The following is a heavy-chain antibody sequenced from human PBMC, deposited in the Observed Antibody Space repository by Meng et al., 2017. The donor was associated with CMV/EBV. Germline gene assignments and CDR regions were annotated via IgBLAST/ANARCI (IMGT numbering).Heavy chain of an antibody. J-gene: IGHJ6*02. V-gene: IGHV6-1*01. CDR2: TYYRSKWYN. CDR1: GDSVPSHSPA. CDR3: AKGPRSPTIFGVVIRNYYYGMDV. Sequence: SQTLSLTCAISGDSVPSHSPAWNWNRQSPSRGLEWLGRTYYRSKWYNDYAVSVKSRITINPDTSKNQFSLQLNSVTPEDTAVYYCAKGPRSPTIFGVVIRNYYYGMDVWGQGTTVTVSS. D-gene: IGHD3-3*01.